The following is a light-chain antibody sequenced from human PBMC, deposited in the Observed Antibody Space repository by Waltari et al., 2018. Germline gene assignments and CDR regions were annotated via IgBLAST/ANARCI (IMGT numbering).Light chain of an antibody. CDR2: DLN. Sequence: SALTQPDSVSGSPGQSITISCSGISSDSGGYEYVSWYQQHSGKAPKVLIYDLNNRPSGVSNRFSGSKSGSSASLTISGLQAEDEADYYCSSFTSSTTGIFGGGTKVTVL. CDR1: SSDSGGYEY. V-gene: IGLV2-14*03. CDR3: SSFTSSTTGI. J-gene: IGLJ2*01.